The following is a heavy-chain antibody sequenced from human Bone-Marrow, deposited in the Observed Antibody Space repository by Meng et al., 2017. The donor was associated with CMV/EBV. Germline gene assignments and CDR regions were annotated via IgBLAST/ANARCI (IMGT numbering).Heavy chain of an antibody. CDR2: INPKSAGT. D-gene: IGHD2-2*03. V-gene: IGHV1-2*06. J-gene: IGHJ4*02. Sequence: QVQLVQSGAEVKKPGSSVKVPCKASGGTFSSYAISWVRQAPGQGLEWMGRINPKSAGTDYVEKFQGRVTMTRDTSNTIVYMELSRLTADDTAVYYCTRTWIDSFTPDFDYWGQGSLVTVSS. CDR1: GGTFSSYA. CDR3: TRTWIDSFTPDFDY.